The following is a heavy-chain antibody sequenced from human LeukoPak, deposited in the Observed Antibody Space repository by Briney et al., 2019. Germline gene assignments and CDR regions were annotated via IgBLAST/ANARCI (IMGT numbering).Heavy chain of an antibody. CDR3: ARAGTEYYYDSSGYYRT. J-gene: IGHJ5*02. Sequence: GGSLRLSCAASGFTFSSYSMNWVRQAPGKGLEWVSSISSSSSYIYYADSVKGRFTISRDNAKNSLYLQMNSLRAEDTAVYYCARAGTEYYYDSSGYYRTWGQGTLVTVSS. D-gene: IGHD3-22*01. V-gene: IGHV3-21*01. CDR1: GFTFSSYS. CDR2: ISSSSSYI.